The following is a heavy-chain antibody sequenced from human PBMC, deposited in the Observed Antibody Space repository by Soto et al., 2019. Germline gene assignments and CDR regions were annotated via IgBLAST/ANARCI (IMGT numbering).Heavy chain of an antibody. CDR1: GFSITDYA. J-gene: IGHJ4*02. V-gene: IGHV3-23*01. CDR2: ISDSGTKT. CDR3: AKDGIRKDDY. Sequence: GGYLRLSCSASGFSITDYAMSWVRQAPGKGLEWVSSISDSGTKTFYGDSVKGRFAISRDTSKNTVYMQMNNLRAEDTALYYCAKDGIRKDDYWGQGTVVIVSS.